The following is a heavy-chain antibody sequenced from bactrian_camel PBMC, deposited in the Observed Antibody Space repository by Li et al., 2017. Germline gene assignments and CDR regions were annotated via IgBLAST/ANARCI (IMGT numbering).Heavy chain of an antibody. J-gene: IGHJ4*01. Sequence: HVQLVESGGGSVQAGGSLRLSCEVSGITEGTNCIGWFRQAPGQKREAVAAITTGGSSTMYHDSVKGQFTISRESGKNTVHLQMNSLMPEDSGVYYCAGDRSYGAWYMESQYKYWGRGTQVTVS. D-gene: IGHD6*01. CDR2: ITTGGSST. V-gene: IGHV3S53*01. CDR3: AGDRSYGAWYMESQYKY. CDR1: GITEGTNC.